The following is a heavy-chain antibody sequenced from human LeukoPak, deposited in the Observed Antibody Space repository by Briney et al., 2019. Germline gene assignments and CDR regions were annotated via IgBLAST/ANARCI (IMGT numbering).Heavy chain of an antibody. V-gene: IGHV3-23*01. Sequence: GGSLRLSCAASGFTFSSYEMNWVRQAPGKGLEWVSAISGSGGSTYYADSVKGRFTISRDNSKNTLYLQMNSLRAEDTAVYYCAKASYYYDSSGYYDDAFDIWGQGTMVTVSS. CDR1: GFTFSSYE. D-gene: IGHD3-22*01. CDR3: AKASYYYDSSGYYDDAFDI. CDR2: ISGSGGST. J-gene: IGHJ3*02.